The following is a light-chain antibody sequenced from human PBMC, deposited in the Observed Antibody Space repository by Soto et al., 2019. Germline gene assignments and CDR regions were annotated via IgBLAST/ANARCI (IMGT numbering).Light chain of an antibody. V-gene: IGKV3-11*01. CDR1: QTVTN. Sequence: EVVLTQSPATLSLSPGEGASLSCRASQTVTNLAWYQHKPGQAPRLLIYHASTRATGIPARFIGSGSGTDFTLSISSLEPEDFAVYYCQQYSSWLRSFGGGTKVEIK. CDR3: QQYSSWLRS. CDR2: HAS. J-gene: IGKJ4*01.